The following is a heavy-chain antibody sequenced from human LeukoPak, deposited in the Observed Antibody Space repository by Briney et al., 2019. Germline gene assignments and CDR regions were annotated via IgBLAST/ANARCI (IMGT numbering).Heavy chain of an antibody. CDR2: TYYRSKWYN. J-gene: IGHJ5*02. CDR3: AREDITMVRGVIINNWFDP. D-gene: IGHD3-10*01. V-gene: IGHV6-1*01. CDR1: GDSVSSNSAA. Sequence: SQTLSLTCAISGDSVSSNSAAWNWIRQSPSRGLEWLGRTYYRSKWYNDYAVSVKSRITINPDTSKNQFSLQLNSVTPEDTAVYYCAREDITMVRGVIINNWFDPWGQGTLVTVSS.